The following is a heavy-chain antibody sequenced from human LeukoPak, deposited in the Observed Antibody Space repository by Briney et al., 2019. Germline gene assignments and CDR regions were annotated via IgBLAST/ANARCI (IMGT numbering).Heavy chain of an antibody. CDR3: ARASISSPNTAMVDFDY. V-gene: IGHV4-59*01. Sequence: PSETLSLTCTVSGGSISGYYWSWIRQPPGKGLEWIGYIYYSGSTNYNPSLKSRVTISVDTSKNQFSLKLSSVTAADTAVYYCARASISSPNTAMVDFDYWGQGTLVTVSS. CDR1: GGSISGYY. CDR2: IYYSGST. D-gene: IGHD5-18*01. J-gene: IGHJ4*02.